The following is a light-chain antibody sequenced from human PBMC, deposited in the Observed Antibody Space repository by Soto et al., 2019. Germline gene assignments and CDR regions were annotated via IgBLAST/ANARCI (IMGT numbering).Light chain of an antibody. CDR1: SSDVGGYNY. V-gene: IGLV2-14*01. J-gene: IGLJ3*02. CDR3: SSYTVRSTWV. Sequence: QSALTQPASVSGSPGQSITISCTGTSSDVGGYNYVSWYQQHPGTSPKLMIYEVSNRPSGVSNRFSGSKSGNTASLIISGLQAEDEGDYYCSSYTVRSTWVFGGGTKLTVL. CDR2: EVS.